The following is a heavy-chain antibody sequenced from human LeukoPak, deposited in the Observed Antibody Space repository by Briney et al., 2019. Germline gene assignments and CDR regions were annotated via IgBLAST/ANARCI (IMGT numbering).Heavy chain of an antibody. Sequence: GGSLRLSCAASGFTFSSYSMNWVRQAPGKGLEWVSSISTSSSYIYYADSVKGRFTISRDNAKNSLYLQMNSLRAEDTAVYYWARELSMVRGGRGFDPWGQGTLVTVSS. CDR3: ARELSMVRGGRGFDP. CDR2: ISTSSSYI. D-gene: IGHD3-10*01. CDR1: GFTFSSYS. J-gene: IGHJ5*02. V-gene: IGHV3-21*01.